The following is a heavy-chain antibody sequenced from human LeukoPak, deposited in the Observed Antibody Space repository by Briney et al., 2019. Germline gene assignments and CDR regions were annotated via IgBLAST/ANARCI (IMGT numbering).Heavy chain of an antibody. CDR1: GGSISSSSYY. CDR3: ARRDYDFWSGYAFDI. J-gene: IGHJ3*02. V-gene: IGHV4-39*01. CDR2: IYYSGST. Sequence: PSETLSLTCTVSGGSISSSSYYWGWIRQPPGKGLEWIGSIYYSGSTYYNPSLKSRVTISVDTSKNQFSLKLSSVNAADTAVYYCARRDYDFWSGYAFDIWGHGTMVTVSS. D-gene: IGHD3-3*01.